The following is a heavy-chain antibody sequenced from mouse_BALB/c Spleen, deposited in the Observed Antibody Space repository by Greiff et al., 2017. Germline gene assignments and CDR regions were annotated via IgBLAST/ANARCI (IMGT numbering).Heavy chain of an antibody. CDR1: GYTFTDYE. J-gene: IGHJ4*01. Sequence: QVQLQQSGAELVRPGASVTLSCKASGYTFTDYEMHWVKQTPVHGLEWIGAIDPETGGTAYNQKFKGMATLTADKSSSTAYMELRSLTSEDSAVYYCTRSGKLRGFYAMDDWGQGTSVTVSS. CDR2: IDPETGGT. CDR3: TRSGKLRGFYAMDD. D-gene: IGHD3-1*01. V-gene: IGHV1-15*01.